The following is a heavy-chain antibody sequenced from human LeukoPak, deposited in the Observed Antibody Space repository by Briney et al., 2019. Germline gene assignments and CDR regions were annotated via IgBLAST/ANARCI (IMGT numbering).Heavy chain of an antibody. D-gene: IGHD3-10*01. CDR2: ISGSSGST. V-gene: IGHV3-23*01. CDR3: AKDLGRYVERISMVRGPPPYEN. CDR1: GFTFSSYG. Sequence: GGSLRLSCAASGFTFSSYGMSWVRQAPGKGLEWVSTISGSSGSTYYADSVKGRFTIPRDNSKNTLSLQMNSLRAEDTAVYYCAKDLGRYVERISMVRGPPPYENWFQGTLVTVSS. J-gene: IGHJ4*02.